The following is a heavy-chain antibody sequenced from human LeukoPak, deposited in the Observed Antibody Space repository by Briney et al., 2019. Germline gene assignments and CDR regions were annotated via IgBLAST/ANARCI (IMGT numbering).Heavy chain of an antibody. CDR2: IHNDGST. V-gene: IGHV3-66*02. Sequence: SGGSLRLSCGASGFTVSSNYMTWVRQTPGKGLEGVSVIHNDGSTNYADSVKGRFKISRDNSKNNLYLDMNNLRPEDTAVYYCAKEEVDEVATLTFNWVRTYNCYYMNVWGTGITVTVSS. CDR1: GFTVSSNY. CDR3: AKEEVDEVATLTFNWVRTYNCYYMNV. D-gene: IGHD5-12*01. J-gene: IGHJ6*03.